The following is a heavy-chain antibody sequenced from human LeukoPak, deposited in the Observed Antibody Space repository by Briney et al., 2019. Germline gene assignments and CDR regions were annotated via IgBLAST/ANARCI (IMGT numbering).Heavy chain of an antibody. Sequence: GESLKISCKGSGYSFTTYWIGWVRQMPGKGLEWIGIIFPGDSDTTYSPSLQGQVTISADKSINTAYLQCSSLRASDTAMYYCATSESQTRFDYWGQGTPVTVSS. CDR3: ATSESQTRFDY. CDR2: IFPGDSDT. CDR1: GYSFTTYW. D-gene: IGHD1/OR15-1a*01. J-gene: IGHJ4*02. V-gene: IGHV5-51*01.